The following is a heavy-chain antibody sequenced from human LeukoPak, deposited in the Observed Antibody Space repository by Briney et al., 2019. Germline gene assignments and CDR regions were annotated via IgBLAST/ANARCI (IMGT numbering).Heavy chain of an antibody. CDR3: ARVVVPAAKWWFDP. D-gene: IGHD2-2*01. CDR2: INAGNGNT. Sequence: ASVKVSCKASGHTFTNYAMHWVRQAPGQRLEWMGWINAGNGNTKYSQKFQGRVTITRDTSASTAYMELSSLRSEDTAVYYCARVVVPAAKWWFDPWGQGTLVTVSS. J-gene: IGHJ5*02. V-gene: IGHV1-3*01. CDR1: GHTFTNYA.